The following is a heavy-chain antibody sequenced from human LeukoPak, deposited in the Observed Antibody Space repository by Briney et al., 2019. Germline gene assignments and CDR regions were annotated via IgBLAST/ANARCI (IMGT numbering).Heavy chain of an antibody. CDR1: GFTFSSYA. D-gene: IGHD3-3*01. CDR3: ATSEGVVLPFDY. J-gene: IGHJ4*02. V-gene: IGHV3-30*04. CDR2: ISYDGSNK. Sequence: GGSLRLSCAACGFTFSSYAMHWGRQAPGKGLEWVAVISYDGSNKYYADSVKGRFTISRDNSKNTLYLQMNSLRAEDTAVYYCATSEGVVLPFDYWGQGTLVTVSS.